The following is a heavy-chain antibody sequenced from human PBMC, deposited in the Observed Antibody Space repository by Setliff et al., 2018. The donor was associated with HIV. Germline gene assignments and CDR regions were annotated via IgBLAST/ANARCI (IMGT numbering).Heavy chain of an antibody. Sequence: SGPTLVNPTQTLTLTCTFSGFSLSTSGVGVGWIRQPPGKALEWLALIYWNEDKRYSPSLKSRLTITKDTSKNQVVLTMTNMDPVDTATYYCARATFHSGSYLEGYYFDYWGQGTLVTVSS. CDR2: IYWNEDK. CDR3: ARATFHSGSYLEGYYFDY. CDR1: GFSLSTSGVG. D-gene: IGHD1-26*01. J-gene: IGHJ4*02. V-gene: IGHV2-5*01.